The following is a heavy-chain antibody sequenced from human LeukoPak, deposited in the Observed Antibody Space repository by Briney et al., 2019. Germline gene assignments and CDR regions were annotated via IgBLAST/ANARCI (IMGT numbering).Heavy chain of an antibody. J-gene: IGHJ4*02. Sequence: PGGSLRLSCAASGFTFRSYEMNWVRQAPGKGLEWITYIRSSGSTIYYADSVKGRFTISRDNAKNSLSLQMNSLRAEDTAVYYCAKDGTWGYSYGPNRADYWGQGTLVTVSS. CDR1: GFTFRSYE. CDR2: IRSSGSTI. CDR3: AKDGTWGYSYGPNRADY. D-gene: IGHD5-18*01. V-gene: IGHV3-48*03.